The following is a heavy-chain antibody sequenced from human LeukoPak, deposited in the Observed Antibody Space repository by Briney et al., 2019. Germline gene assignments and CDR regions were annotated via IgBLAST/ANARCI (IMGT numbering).Heavy chain of an antibody. Sequence: GGSLRLSCAASGFTFSSYAMSWVRQAPGKGLEWVSAISGSGGSTYYADSVKGRFTISRDNSKNTLYLQMNSLRAEYTAVYYCAKDRYSSSWYWFDPWGQGTLVTVSS. J-gene: IGHJ5*02. CDR1: GFTFSSYA. CDR2: ISGSGGST. D-gene: IGHD6-13*01. CDR3: AKDRYSSSWYWFDP. V-gene: IGHV3-23*01.